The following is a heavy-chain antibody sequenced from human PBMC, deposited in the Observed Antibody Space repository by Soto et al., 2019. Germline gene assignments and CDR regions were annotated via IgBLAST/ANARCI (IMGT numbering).Heavy chain of an antibody. V-gene: IGHV3-30*18. D-gene: IGHD3-22*01. CDR2: ISYDGSNK. CDR3: AKDYYDSSGYYLLRFDWYFDL. CDR1: GFTFSSYG. Sequence: QVQLVESGGGVVQPGRSLRLSCAASGFTFSSYGMHWVRQAPGKGLEWVAVISYDGSNKYYADSVKGRFTISRDNSKNTLYLQMNSLRAEDTAVYYCAKDYYDSSGYYLLRFDWYFDLWGRGTLVTVSS. J-gene: IGHJ2*01.